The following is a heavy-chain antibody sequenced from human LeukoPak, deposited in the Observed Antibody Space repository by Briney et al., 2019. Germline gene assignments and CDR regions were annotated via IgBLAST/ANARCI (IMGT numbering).Heavy chain of an antibody. CDR3: AKQRAGSAWFTLDY. J-gene: IGHJ4*02. CDR1: GFTFTTHA. CDR2: FSGSISKT. Sequence: PGGSLRLSCAASGFTFTTHAMSWVRQAPGKGLEWVSAFSGSISKTYYANSVKGRSTISRDNSKNTLYLQMSSLRAEDTALYYCAKQRAGSAWFTLDYWGPGTLVTVSS. V-gene: IGHV3-23*01. D-gene: IGHD6-19*01.